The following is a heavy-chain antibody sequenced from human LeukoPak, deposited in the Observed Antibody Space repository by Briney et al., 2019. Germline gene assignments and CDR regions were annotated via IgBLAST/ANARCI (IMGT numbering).Heavy chain of an antibody. Sequence: ASVKVSCKASGGTFSSYAISWVRQAPGQGLEWMAMINPSGFGSSTTYAQKFQGTLTLTRDMSTSTVYMDLSSLRSEDTAVYYCARSITIFGVATLGYWGREPWSPSPQ. CDR3: ARSITIFGVATLGY. CDR2: INPSGFGSST. CDR1: GGTFSSYA. V-gene: IGHV1-46*01. D-gene: IGHD3-3*01. J-gene: IGHJ4*02.